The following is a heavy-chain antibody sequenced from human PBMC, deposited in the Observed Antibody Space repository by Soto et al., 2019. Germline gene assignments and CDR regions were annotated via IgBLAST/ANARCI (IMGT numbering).Heavy chain of an antibody. CDR2: IYKSATT. CDR1: GDSISTVDYF. CDR3: ARGRYCLTGRCFPNWFDS. J-gene: IGHJ5*01. D-gene: IGHD2-15*01. Sequence: RSLTCSVSGDSISTVDYFWAWVRQPPGQALEYIGYIYKSATTYYNPSFESRVAISLDTSKSQFSLNVTSLTAADTAVYFCARGRYCLTGRCFPNWFDSWGQGTLVTVSS. V-gene: IGHV4-30-4*01.